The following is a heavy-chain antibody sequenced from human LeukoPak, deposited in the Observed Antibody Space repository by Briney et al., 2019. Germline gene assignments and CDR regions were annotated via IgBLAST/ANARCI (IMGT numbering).Heavy chain of an antibody. V-gene: IGHV1-18*01. Sequence: ASVKVSCKASGYSFTFFGIRWVRQAPGQGLEWMGWISAYNGNTNYPQKFQGRVTITTDTSTTTAYMELRGLTYDDTAVYYCARVGRDTSGGSYFDYWGQGTLVTVSS. D-gene: IGHD3-22*01. J-gene: IGHJ4*02. CDR2: ISAYNGNT. CDR3: ARVGRDTSGGSYFDY. CDR1: GYSFTFFG.